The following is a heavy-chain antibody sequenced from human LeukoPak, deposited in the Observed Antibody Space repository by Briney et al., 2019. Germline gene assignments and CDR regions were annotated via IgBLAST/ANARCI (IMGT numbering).Heavy chain of an antibody. D-gene: IGHD2-2*02. V-gene: IGHV3-7*03. CDR1: GFTFSSYW. CDR2: IKQDGSEK. Sequence: GGSLRLSCAASGFTFSSYWMSWARQAPGKGLEWVANIKQDGSEKYYVDSVKGRFTISRDNAKNSLYLQMNSLRAEDTAVYYCARVWTIRAPWDYYYYGMDVWGQGTTVTVSS. CDR3: ARVWTIRAPWDYYYYGMDV. J-gene: IGHJ6*02.